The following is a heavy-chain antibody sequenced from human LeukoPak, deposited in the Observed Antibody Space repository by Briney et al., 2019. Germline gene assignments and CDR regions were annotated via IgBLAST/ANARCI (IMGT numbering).Heavy chain of an antibody. Sequence: GGSLRLSCAASGFTFDDYAMHWVRQAPGKGLEWVSAISGSGGNTYYADSVKGRFTIPRDNSKNTLYLQMNSLRAEDTALYYCAKPAKTDYADYWGQGTLVTVSS. CDR3: AKPAKTDYADY. J-gene: IGHJ4*02. V-gene: IGHV3-23*01. CDR1: GFTFDDYA. CDR2: ISGSGGNT. D-gene: IGHD1-14*01.